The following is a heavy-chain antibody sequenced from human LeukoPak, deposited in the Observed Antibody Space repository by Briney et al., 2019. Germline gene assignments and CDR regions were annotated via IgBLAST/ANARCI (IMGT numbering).Heavy chain of an antibody. CDR1: GFTFSSYS. J-gene: IGHJ6*02. CDR2: IRSSSTI. Sequence: GGSLRLSCEASGFTFSSYSMNWVRQAPGKGLGWVSYIRSSSTIYYADSVKGRFTISRDNAKNSLYLQMNSLRAEDTAVYYCALGGNYYYGMDVWGQGTTVTVSS. CDR3: ALGGNYYYGMDV. V-gene: IGHV3-48*04. D-gene: IGHD3-16*01.